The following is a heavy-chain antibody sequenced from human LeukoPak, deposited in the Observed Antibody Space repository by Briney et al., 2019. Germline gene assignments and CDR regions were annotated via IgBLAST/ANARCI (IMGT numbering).Heavy chain of an antibody. V-gene: IGHV3-11*04. J-gene: IGHJ4*02. CDR2: ISSSGSTI. CDR3: ARDLDYYDSSGYCDY. CDR1: GFTFSDYY. D-gene: IGHD3-22*01. Sequence: GGSLRLSCAASGFTFSDYYMSWIRQAPGKGLEWVSYISSSGSTIYYADSVKGRFTISRDNAKNPLYLQMNSLRAEDTAVYYCARDLDYYDSSGYCDYWGQGTLVTVSS.